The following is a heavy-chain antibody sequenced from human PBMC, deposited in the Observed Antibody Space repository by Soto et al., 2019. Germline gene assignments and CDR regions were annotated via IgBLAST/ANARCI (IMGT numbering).Heavy chain of an antibody. CDR3: ASMRGGYDSRGYDY. CDR2: IYHSGST. Sequence: KLRETLCLTCAVSGGSISSSNWWSWVRQPPGKGLEWIGEIYHSGSTNYNPSLKSRVTISVDKSKNQFSLKLSSVTAADTAVYYCASMRGGYDSRGYDYWGQGTLVTVSS. J-gene: IGHJ4*02. CDR1: GGSISSSNW. D-gene: IGHD3-22*01. V-gene: IGHV4-4*03.